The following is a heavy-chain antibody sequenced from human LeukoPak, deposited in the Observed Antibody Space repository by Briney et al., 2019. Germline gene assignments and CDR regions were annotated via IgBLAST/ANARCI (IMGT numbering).Heavy chain of an antibody. Sequence: DPSETLSLTCTVSGGSISSGSCYWSWIRQPAGKGLEWIGRIYTSGSTNYNPSLKSRVTISVDTSKNQFSLKLSSVTAADTAVYYCARDREGGSAWFDPWGQGTLVTVSS. CDR2: IYTSGST. CDR1: GGSISSGSCY. CDR3: ARDREGGSAWFDP. J-gene: IGHJ5*02. V-gene: IGHV4-61*02.